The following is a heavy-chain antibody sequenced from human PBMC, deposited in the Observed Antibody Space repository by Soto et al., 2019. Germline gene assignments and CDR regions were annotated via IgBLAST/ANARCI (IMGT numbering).Heavy chain of an antibody. J-gene: IGHJ6*03. CDR3: ANSALDYYYIDV. CDR2: TYYRAKWNN. Sequence: SQTLSLTCAISGDSVSSNSAAWNWIRQSPSRGLEWLGSTYYRAKWNNDYAVSAKSRITINPDTSKNQFSLQLNSVTPEDTAVYYCANSALDYYYIDVWGKGTTVTVSS. CDR1: GDSVSSNSAA. V-gene: IGHV6-1*01. D-gene: IGHD3-3*02.